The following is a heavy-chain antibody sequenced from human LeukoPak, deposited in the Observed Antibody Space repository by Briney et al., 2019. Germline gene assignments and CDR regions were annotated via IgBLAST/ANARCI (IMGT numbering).Heavy chain of an antibody. V-gene: IGHV3-23*01. CDR1: GLTFTSYG. CDR2: ISGSGGGGST. Sequence: AGGPLRLSCAASGLTFTSYGMNWVRQAPGKGLEWVSGISGSGGGGSTYYADSVKGRFTIPRDDSKNTLYLQMHSLRAEDTAIYYCAKVGAAAWGTAFDIWGQGTLVTVSS. D-gene: IGHD6-13*01. J-gene: IGHJ3*02. CDR3: AKVGAAAWGTAFDI.